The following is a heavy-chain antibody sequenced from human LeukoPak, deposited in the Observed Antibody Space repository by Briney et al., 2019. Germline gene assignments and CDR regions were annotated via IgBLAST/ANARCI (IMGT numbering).Heavy chain of an antibody. Sequence: GASVKVSCKASGGTFSSYAISWVRQAPGQGLEWMGGIIPIFGTANYAQKFQGRVTITADESTSTAYMELSSLRSEDTAVYYCASLLTYYYDSGDLGHWGQGTRVTVSS. CDR3: ASLLTYYYDSGDLGH. CDR2: IIPIFGTA. V-gene: IGHV1-69*13. D-gene: IGHD3-22*01. J-gene: IGHJ4*02. CDR1: GGTFSSYA.